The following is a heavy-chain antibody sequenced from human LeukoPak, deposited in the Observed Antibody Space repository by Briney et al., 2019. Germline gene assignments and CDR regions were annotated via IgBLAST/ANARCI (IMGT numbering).Heavy chain of an antibody. CDR1: GGSISSSSYY. CDR2: IYYSGST. CDR3: VSELSGYYHVKPKYYFDY. Sequence: SETLSLTCTVSGGSISSSSYYWGWIRQPPGKGLEWIGSIYYSGSTYYNPSLKSRVTISVDTSKNQFSLKLSSVTAADTAVYYCVSELSGYYHVKPKYYFDYWGQGTLVTVSP. D-gene: IGHD3-22*01. V-gene: IGHV4-39*07. J-gene: IGHJ4*02.